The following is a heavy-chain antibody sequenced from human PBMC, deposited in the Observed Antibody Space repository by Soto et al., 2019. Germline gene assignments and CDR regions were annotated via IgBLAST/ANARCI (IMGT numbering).Heavy chain of an antibody. J-gene: IGHJ5*02. D-gene: IGHD3-16*01. CDR3: ARVPGKGLRLGESS. CDR1: GYTFTSYG. CDR2: ISAYNGNT. V-gene: IGHV1-18*04. Sequence: ASVKVSCKASGYTFTSYGISWVRQAPGQGLEWMGWISAYNGNTNYAQKLQGRVTMTTATSTSTAYMELRSLRSDATAVYYCARVPGKGLRLGESSWGQGTLVTVSS.